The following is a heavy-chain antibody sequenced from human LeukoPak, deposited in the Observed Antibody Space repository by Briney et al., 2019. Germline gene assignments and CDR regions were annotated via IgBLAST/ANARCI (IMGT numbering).Heavy chain of an antibody. J-gene: IGHJ3*02. V-gene: IGHV4-39*01. CDR1: GGSISSSSYY. CDR2: IYYSGST. D-gene: IGHD1-26*01. CDR3: ATASPGCSGSSYAFDI. Sequence: PSETLSLTCTVSGGSISSSSYYWGWIRQPPGKGLEWIGSIYYSGSTYYNPSLKSRVTISVDTSKNQFSLKLSSVTAADTAVYYCATASPGCSGSSYAFDIWGQGTMVTVSS.